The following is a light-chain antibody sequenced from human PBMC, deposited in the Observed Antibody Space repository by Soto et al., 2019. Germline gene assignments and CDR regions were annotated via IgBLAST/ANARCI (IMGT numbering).Light chain of an antibody. CDR1: QSISSY. CDR3: QQYNSYSGM. Sequence: DIQMTQCPSTLSASVLDGVTITCRASQSISSYLNWYQQKPGKAPKLLIYAASSLQSGVPSRFSGNGSGTEFTLTISGLQPDDFASYYCQQYNSYSGMFGQGTKVDIK. V-gene: IGKV1-5*01. CDR2: AAS. J-gene: IGKJ1*01.